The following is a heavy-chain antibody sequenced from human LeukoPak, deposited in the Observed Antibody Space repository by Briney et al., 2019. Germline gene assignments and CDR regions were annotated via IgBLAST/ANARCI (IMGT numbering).Heavy chain of an antibody. J-gene: IGHJ4*02. CDR1: GFTFSSYA. Sequence: GGSLRLSCAASGFTFSSYAMSWVRQAPGKGLEWVSAISGSGGSTYYADSVKGRFTISRDNSKNTLYLQMNSLRAEDTAVYYCAPGRGLCSGGSCETYWGQGTLVTVSS. CDR3: APGRGLCSGGSCETY. D-gene: IGHD2-15*01. CDR2: ISGSGGST. V-gene: IGHV3-23*01.